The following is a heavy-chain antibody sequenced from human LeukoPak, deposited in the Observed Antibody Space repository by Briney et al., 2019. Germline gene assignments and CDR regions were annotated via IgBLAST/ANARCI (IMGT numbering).Heavy chain of an antibody. CDR3: TRAVLRYFDWYPSGYYGMDV. J-gene: IGHJ6*02. Sequence: ASVKVSCKASGYTFTGYYMHWVRQAPGQGLEWMGWINPNTGATDTAQNFQGRVTMTRDTSISAAYMELSRLRSDDTAVYYCTRAVLRYFDWYPSGYYGMDVWGQGTTVTVSS. CDR1: GYTFTGYY. D-gene: IGHD3-9*01. V-gene: IGHV1-2*02. CDR2: INPNTGAT.